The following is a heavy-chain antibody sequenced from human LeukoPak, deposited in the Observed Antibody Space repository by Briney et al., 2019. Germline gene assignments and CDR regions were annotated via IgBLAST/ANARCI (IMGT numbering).Heavy chain of an antibody. CDR3: ARDKGSSWPYYYYYYMDV. Sequence: PSQTLSLTCTVSGGSISSGGYYWSWIRQHPGRGLEWIGYIYYSGSTYYNPSLKSRVTISVDTSKNQFSLKLGSVTAADTAVYYCARDKGSSWPYYYYYYMDVWGKGTTVTVSS. CDR2: IYYSGST. D-gene: IGHD6-13*01. J-gene: IGHJ6*03. CDR1: GGSISSGGYY. V-gene: IGHV4-31*03.